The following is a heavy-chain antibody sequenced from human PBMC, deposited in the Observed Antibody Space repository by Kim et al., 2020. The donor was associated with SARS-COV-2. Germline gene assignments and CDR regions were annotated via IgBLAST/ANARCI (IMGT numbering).Heavy chain of an antibody. D-gene: IGHD3-22*01. CDR1: GFTFSRYA. Sequence: GGSLRLSCAASGFTFSRYAMHWVRQAPGKGLEWVAVISYDGSNKYYADSVKGRFTISRDNSKNTLYLQMNSLRAEDTAVYYCARDCNYYDSSGSPGYWGQGTLVTVSS. J-gene: IGHJ4*02. CDR3: ARDCNYYDSSGSPGY. CDR2: ISYDGSNK. V-gene: IGHV3-30*04.